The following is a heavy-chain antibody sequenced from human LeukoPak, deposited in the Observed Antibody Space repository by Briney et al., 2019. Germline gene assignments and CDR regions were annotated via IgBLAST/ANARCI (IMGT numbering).Heavy chain of an antibody. Sequence: SETLSLTCTVSGDSISTYYWSWVRQPPGEGVGWIGYIYYIRSTNYNPSLQRRLTISVDLSKTPFSLTVTSVTAADTAVYYCAREGPEGRYYFDFWGQGTLVTVSS. V-gene: IGHV4-59*01. CDR1: GDSISTYY. J-gene: IGHJ4*02. CDR2: IYYIRST. CDR3: AREGPEGRYYFDF. D-gene: IGHD1-14*01.